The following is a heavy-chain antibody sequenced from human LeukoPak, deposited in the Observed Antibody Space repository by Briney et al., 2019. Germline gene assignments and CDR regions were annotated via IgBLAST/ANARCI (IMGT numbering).Heavy chain of an antibody. D-gene: IGHD2-2*01. CDR2: INHSGST. V-gene: IGHV4-34*01. J-gene: IGHJ5*02. Sequence: SETLSLTCAVYGGSFSGYYWSWIRQPPGKRLEWIGEINHSGSTNYNPSLKSRVTISVDTSKNQFSLKLSSVTAADTAVYYCAGARLLTTVPAAKAGDWFVPWGQRSLVTVSP. CDR3: AGARLLTTVPAAKAGDWFVP. CDR1: GGSFSGYY.